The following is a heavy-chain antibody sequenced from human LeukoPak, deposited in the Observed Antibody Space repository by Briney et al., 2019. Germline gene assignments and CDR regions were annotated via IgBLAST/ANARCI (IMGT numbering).Heavy chain of an antibody. J-gene: IGHJ1*01. D-gene: IGHD3-22*01. CDR1: GGTFSSYA. CDR2: IIPIFGTA. CDR3: ARDYYDTSGYPEYFQH. V-gene: IGHV1-69*05. Sequence: SVKVSCKASGGTFSSYAISWVRQAPGQGLEWMGGIIPIFGTANYAQTFQGRVTMTRDTSTSTVYMELSSLRSEDTAVYFCARDYYDTSGYPEYFQHWGQGTLVTVSS.